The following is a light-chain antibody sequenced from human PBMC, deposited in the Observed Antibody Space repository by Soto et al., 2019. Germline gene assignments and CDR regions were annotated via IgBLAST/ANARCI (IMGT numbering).Light chain of an antibody. V-gene: IGKV1-17*01. CDR2: AVA. CDR3: RQQYTTPRT. Sequence: IHITQSPSPLATSVDASGTIPCRASQSISNYLVGYQKKPGRDATRLISAVASLQSGVPSRFCGGGSGRNFNLTISSLLAEEFAAVYYRQQYTTPRTFGQGTRLEIK. J-gene: IGKJ5*01. CDR1: QSISNY.